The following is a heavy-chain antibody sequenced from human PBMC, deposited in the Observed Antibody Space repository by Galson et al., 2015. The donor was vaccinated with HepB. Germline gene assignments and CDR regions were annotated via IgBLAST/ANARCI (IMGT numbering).Heavy chain of an antibody. CDR3: AKAQLVYCSGGRCYFDY. CDR1: GFTFSSYA. V-gene: IGHV3-23*01. J-gene: IGHJ4*02. D-gene: IGHD2-15*01. Sequence: SLRLSCAASGFTFSSYAMNWVRQAPGKGLEWVSVISGSGGSTYYADSVKGRFTISRDNSKNTLYLQMNSLRAEDTAVYYCAKAQLVYCSGGRCYFDYWGQGTLVTVSS. CDR2: ISGSGGST.